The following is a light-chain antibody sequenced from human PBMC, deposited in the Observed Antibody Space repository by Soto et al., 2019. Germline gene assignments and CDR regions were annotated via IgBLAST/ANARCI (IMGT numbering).Light chain of an antibody. CDR3: QQSYSYPT. V-gene: IGKV1-39*01. Sequence: DIQMTQSPSSLSASVGDRVTITCRASQNISSHLNWYQQKSGKAPKFLIYAASSLQSGVPSRFSGSGSGTDFTLTISSLQTEDCATYFWQQSYSYPTFGGGTKVEIK. CDR2: AAS. CDR1: QNISSH. J-gene: IGKJ4*01.